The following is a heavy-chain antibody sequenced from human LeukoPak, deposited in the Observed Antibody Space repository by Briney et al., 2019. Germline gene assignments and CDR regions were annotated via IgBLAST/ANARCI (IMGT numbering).Heavy chain of an antibody. CDR3: ARSRYCSSTSCYTSYYMDV. CDR2: IKQDGSEK. V-gene: IGHV3-7*01. Sequence: GGSLRLSCAASGFTFSSYWMSWVRQAPGKGLEWVANIKQDGSEKYYVDSEKGRFTISRDNAKNSLYLQMNSLRAEDTAVYHCARSRYCSSTSCYTSYYMDVWGKGTTVTVSS. D-gene: IGHD2-2*02. CDR1: GFTFSSYW. J-gene: IGHJ6*03.